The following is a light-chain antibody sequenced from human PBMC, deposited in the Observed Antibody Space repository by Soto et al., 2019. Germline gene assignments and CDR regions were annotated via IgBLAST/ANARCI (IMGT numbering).Light chain of an antibody. CDR1: SSDVGGYNY. J-gene: IGLJ1*01. Sequence: QSALTQPASVSGSPGQSITISYTGTSSDVGGYNYVSWYQQHPGKAPKLMIYDVSNRPSGVSNRFSGSKSGNTASLTISGLQAEEEADYYCSSYTSSSTSYVFGTGTKVTVL. CDR2: DVS. V-gene: IGLV2-14*01. CDR3: SSYTSSSTSYV.